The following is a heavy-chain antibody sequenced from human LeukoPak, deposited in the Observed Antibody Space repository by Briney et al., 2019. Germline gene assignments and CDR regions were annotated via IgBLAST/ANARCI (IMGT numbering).Heavy chain of an antibody. V-gene: IGHV3-9*01. J-gene: IGHJ6*03. CDR3: AKDVRSGWKNNYYYYMDY. Sequence: GGSLRLSCAASGFTFDDYATHWVRQAPGKGLEWVSGISWNSGSIAYADSLKGRFTISRDNAKNSLYLKMNSLRAEDTALYYCAKDVRSGWKNNYYYYMDYWGRGTTVTVSS. CDR1: GFTFDDYA. D-gene: IGHD6-19*01. CDR2: ISWNSGSI.